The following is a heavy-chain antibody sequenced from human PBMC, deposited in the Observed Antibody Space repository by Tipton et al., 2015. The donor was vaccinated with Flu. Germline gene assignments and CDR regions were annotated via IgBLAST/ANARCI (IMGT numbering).Heavy chain of an antibody. V-gene: IGHV1-69*18. Sequence: QLVQSGAEVEKPGSSVKVSCKASGGTFSSYAISWVRQAPGQGLEWMGRIIPIFGTANYAQKFQGRVTITADESTSTAYMELSSLRSEDTAVYYCASSKVNPISSSWYFDYWGQGTLVTVSS. D-gene: IGHD6-13*01. CDR3: ASSKVNPISSSWYFDY. J-gene: IGHJ4*02. CDR1: GGTFSSYA. CDR2: IIPIFGTA.